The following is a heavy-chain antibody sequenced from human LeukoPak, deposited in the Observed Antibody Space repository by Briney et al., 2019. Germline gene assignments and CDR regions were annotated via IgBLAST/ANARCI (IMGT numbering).Heavy chain of an antibody. V-gene: IGHV4-31*03. D-gene: IGHD3-10*01. CDR1: GGSISSDDYY. Sequence: PSETLSLTCTVSGGSISSDDYYWTWIRQHPGKGLEWIGYIYHNGGAYYNPSLKSRVTISVDTSKNQFSLKLTSVTAADTAVYYCARGTATDPGVDYWGQGTLVTVSS. CDR2: IYHNGGA. J-gene: IGHJ4*02. CDR3: ARGTATDPGVDY.